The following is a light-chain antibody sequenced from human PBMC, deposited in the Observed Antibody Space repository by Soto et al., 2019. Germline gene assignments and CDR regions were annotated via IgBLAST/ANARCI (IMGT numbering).Light chain of an antibody. Sequence: SYELTQPPSVSVSPGQTASVTCSGDTLGDKYVSWYQQKPGQSPVLVIFQTTKRPSGIPERFSGSNSVNTATLTISGTQSMDEADYYCQVWDSGAVIFGGGTKVTVL. CDR3: QVWDSGAVI. V-gene: IGLV3-1*01. CDR1: TLGDKY. CDR2: QTT. J-gene: IGLJ2*01.